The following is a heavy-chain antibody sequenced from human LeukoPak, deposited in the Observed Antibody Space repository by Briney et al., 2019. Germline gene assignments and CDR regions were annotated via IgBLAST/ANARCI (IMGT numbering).Heavy chain of an antibody. D-gene: IGHD2-2*01. Sequence: GASVKVSCKASGYTCTSYGISWVRQAPGQGLEWMGWISAYNGNTNYAQKLQGRVTMTTDTSTSTAYMELRSLRSDDTAVYYCARDRGADIVVVRAANDAFDIWGQGTMVTVSS. CDR3: ARDRGADIVVVRAANDAFDI. CDR2: ISAYNGNT. CDR1: GYTCTSYG. V-gene: IGHV1-18*01. J-gene: IGHJ3*02.